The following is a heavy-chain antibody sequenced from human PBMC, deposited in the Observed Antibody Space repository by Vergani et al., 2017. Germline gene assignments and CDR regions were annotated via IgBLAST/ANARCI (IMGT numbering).Heavy chain of an antibody. V-gene: IGHV3-23*04. CDR2: ISGSVGST. J-gene: IGHJ4*02. Sequence: EVQLVESGGGLVQPGGSLRLSCAASGFTFSSYAMSWVRQAPGKGLEWVSGISGSVGSTYDADSVKGRFTISRDNSKNTLYLQMNSLRAEDTAVYYCAKSSSSGSYHRFDYWGQGTLVTVSS. D-gene: IGHD1-26*01. CDR1: GFTFSSYA. CDR3: AKSSSSGSYHRFDY.